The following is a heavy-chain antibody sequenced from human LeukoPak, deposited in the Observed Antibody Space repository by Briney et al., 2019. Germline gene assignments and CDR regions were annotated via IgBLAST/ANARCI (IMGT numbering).Heavy chain of an antibody. D-gene: IGHD4-11*01. CDR3: AKGYSNYTSTIVN. CDR2: LSGGAGRT. Sequence: PGGSLRLSCAASGFTFNNYAMNWVRQAPGKGLEWVSALSGGAGRTYYADSVKGRFTISRDNSKNTLCLQMNSLSAEDTAVYYCAKGYSNYTSTIVNWGQGTLVTVSS. V-gene: IGHV3-23*01. J-gene: IGHJ4*02. CDR1: GFTFNNYA.